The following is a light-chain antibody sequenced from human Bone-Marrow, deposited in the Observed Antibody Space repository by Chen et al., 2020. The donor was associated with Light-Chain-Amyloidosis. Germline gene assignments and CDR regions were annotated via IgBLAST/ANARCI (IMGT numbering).Light chain of an antibody. J-gene: IGLJ3*02. V-gene: IGLV6-57*01. CDR1: SGSIATNY. CDR3: QSYQGSSEGV. Sequence: NFMLTQPHSVSESPGKTVIISCTRSSGSIATNYVQWYQQRPGSSPTTVLYEDDQRPSGVPDRCSGSIDRSSNSASLTSSGLRTEDEADYYCQSYQGSSEGVFGGGTELTVL. CDR2: EDD.